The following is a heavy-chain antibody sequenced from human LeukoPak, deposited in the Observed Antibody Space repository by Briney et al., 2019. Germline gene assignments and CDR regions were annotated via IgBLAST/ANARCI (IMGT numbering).Heavy chain of an antibody. CDR3: AKEGDRWFGELYSDY. CDR1: GFTFSSYA. Sequence: PGGSLRLSCAASGFTFSSYAMGWVRQAPGKGLEWVSAISGSGGSTYYADSVKGRFTISRDNSKNTLYLQMNSLRAEDTAVYYCAKEGDRWFGELYSDYWGQGTLVTVSS. V-gene: IGHV3-23*01. J-gene: IGHJ4*02. CDR2: ISGSGGST. D-gene: IGHD3-10*01.